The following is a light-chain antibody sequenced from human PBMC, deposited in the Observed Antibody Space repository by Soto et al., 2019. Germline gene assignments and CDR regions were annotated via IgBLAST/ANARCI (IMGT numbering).Light chain of an antibody. CDR2: ANN. V-gene: IGLV1-44*01. CDR3: AAWDDTLSGYV. Sequence: QLVLTQPPSASGTPGQRVTVSCSGSSSNIGKNTVNWYQQFPGTAPKLLIHANNLRPSGVPDRFSGSKSGTSASLAISGLQSEDEAEYYCAAWDDTLSGYVFGTVTKVTVL. J-gene: IGLJ1*01. CDR1: SSNIGKNT.